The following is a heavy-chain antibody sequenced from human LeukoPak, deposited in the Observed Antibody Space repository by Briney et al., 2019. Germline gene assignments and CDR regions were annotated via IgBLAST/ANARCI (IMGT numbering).Heavy chain of an antibody. J-gene: IGHJ4*02. D-gene: IGHD1-26*01. CDR1: GGSISSSGYY. V-gene: IGHV4-39*01. CDR2: IYYSGST. CDR3: ARLSGTYYNGYFDC. Sequence: SETLSLTCTVSGGSISSSGYYWGWIRQPPGKGLEWIGSIYYSGSTYYNPSLKSRVTMSEDTSKNQFSLKLSSVTAADTAVYYCARLSGTYYNGYFDCWGQGTLVTVSS.